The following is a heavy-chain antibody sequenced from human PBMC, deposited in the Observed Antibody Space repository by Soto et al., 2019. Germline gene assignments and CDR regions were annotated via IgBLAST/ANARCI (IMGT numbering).Heavy chain of an antibody. Sequence: QLQLQESGPGLVKPSETLSLTCTVSGGSISSSSYYWGWIRQPPGKVLEWIGNIYYSGNTYYNPSLKRPVPIAVDTTKNQFSLKLSSVTAAYTAVYYCAGLPWDKRRGVITYYDYYMDVWGKGTTVTFSS. J-gene: IGHJ6*03. D-gene: IGHD3-10*01. CDR2: IYYSGNT. V-gene: IGHV4-39*01. CDR1: GGSISSSSYY. CDR3: AGLPWDKRRGVITYYDYYMDV.